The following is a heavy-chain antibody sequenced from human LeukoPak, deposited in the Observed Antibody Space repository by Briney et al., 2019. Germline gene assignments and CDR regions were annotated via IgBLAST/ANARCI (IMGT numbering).Heavy chain of an antibody. V-gene: IGHV4-59*01. Sequence: SETLSLTCTVSGGSISSYYWSWIRQPPGKGLEWIGYIYYSGSTNYNPSLKSRVTISVDTSKNQFSLKLSSVTAADTAVYYCARYYYDSSGYWGLVAFDIWGQGTMVTVSS. CDR3: ARYYYDSSGYWGLVAFDI. CDR1: GGSISSYY. J-gene: IGHJ3*02. D-gene: IGHD3-22*01. CDR2: IYYSGST.